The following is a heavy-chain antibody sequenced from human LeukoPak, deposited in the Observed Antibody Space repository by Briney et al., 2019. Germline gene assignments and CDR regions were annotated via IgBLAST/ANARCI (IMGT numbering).Heavy chain of an antibody. J-gene: IGHJ4*02. D-gene: IGHD3-16*01. V-gene: IGHV1-46*01. CDR3: ARDFVWAVDY. CDR2: IKPRDDST. CDR1: GFTFSSDH. Sequence: ASVKVSCKAFGFTFSSDHIHCVRQAPGQGLEWMGIIKPRDDSTIYAQKFQGRLIMTWDTSTSTAYMELSSLRSDDTALYYCARDFVWAVDYWGQGSLVTVSS.